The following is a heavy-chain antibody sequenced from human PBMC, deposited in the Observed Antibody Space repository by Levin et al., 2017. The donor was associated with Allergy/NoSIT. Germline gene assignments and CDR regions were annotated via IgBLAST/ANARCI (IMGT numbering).Heavy chain of an antibody. CDR2: ISGSATDI. Sequence: AGGSLRLSCAASGFPFGAYYMGWARQSPEKGLEWLSSISGSATDIYYAGAVKGRFTISRDNSRNTLYLQMSSLRAEDTAVYFCAKCSTGVRLVDHWGQGTLVTVSS. CDR1: GFPFGAYY. CDR3: AKCSTGVRLVDH. J-gene: IGHJ4*02. D-gene: IGHD3-10*01. V-gene: IGHV3-23*01.